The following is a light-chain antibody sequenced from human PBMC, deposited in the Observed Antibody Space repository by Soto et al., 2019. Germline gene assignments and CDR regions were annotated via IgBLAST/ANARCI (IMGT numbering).Light chain of an antibody. CDR1: QSVDSAY. V-gene: IGKV3-20*01. CDR3: QQYGGPHWT. Sequence: EIVLTQSPGTLSLSPGERATLSCRASQSVDSAYLAWFQQKPGQAPRLLIYGASTRATGIPDRFGGSGSGTDFTLTISRLEPEDFAVYYCQQYGGPHWTFGQGTKVEIK. CDR2: GAS. J-gene: IGKJ1*01.